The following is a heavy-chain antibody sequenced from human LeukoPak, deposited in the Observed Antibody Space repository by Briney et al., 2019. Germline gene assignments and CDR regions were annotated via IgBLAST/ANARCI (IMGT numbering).Heavy chain of an antibody. Sequence: SETLSLTCTVSGGSISSSSYYWGWIRQPPGKGLEWIGSISYSGSTYYNPSLKGRVTISVDTSKNQFSLNLNSVTAADTAFYYCARDIGSGWSPGYWGQGTLVTVSS. J-gene: IGHJ4*02. CDR3: ARDIGSGWSPGY. V-gene: IGHV4-39*07. D-gene: IGHD6-19*01. CDR2: ISYSGST. CDR1: GGSISSSSYY.